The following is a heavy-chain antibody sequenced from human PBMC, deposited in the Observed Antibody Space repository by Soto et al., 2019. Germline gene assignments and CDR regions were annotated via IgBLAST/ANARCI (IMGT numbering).Heavy chain of an antibody. J-gene: IGHJ1*01. CDR3: ARMSKYYYDSSGYYSEYFQR. CDR2: IYHSGST. D-gene: IGHD3-22*01. CDR1: GGSISSGGYS. V-gene: IGHV4-30-2*01. Sequence: PSETLSLTCAVSGGSISSGGYSWSWIRQPPGKGLEWIGYIYHSGSTYYNPSLKSRVTISVDRSKNQFSLKLSSVTAADTAVYYCARMSKYYYDSSGYYSEYFQRWGQGTLVTVSS.